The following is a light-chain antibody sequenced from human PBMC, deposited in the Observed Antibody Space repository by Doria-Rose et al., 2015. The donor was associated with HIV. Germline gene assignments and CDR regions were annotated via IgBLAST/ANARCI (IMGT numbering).Light chain of an antibody. Sequence: TQSPGTLSLSPGERATLYCRASQSFSSTYLAWYQQKPGQAPSLLIYDGSTRATGIPDRFSVSGSGIDFTLTINRLEPEDFALYYCHQYGTSWTFGQGTKVEI. CDR3: HQYGTSWT. V-gene: IGKV3-20*01. CDR1: QSFSSTY. J-gene: IGKJ1*01. CDR2: DGS.